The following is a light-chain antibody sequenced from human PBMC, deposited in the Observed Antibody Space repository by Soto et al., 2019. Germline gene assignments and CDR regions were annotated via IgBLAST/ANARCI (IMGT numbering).Light chain of an antibody. J-gene: IGKJ3*01. V-gene: IGKV3-15*01. CDR3: QQYNNWPFT. CDR2: GAS. Sequence: EIVMTQSPATLSVSPGERAPLSCRASQSVSSNLAWYQQKPGQAPRLLIYGASTRATGIPARFSGSGSGTDFTLTISSLQSADFAVYYCQQYNNWPFTFGPGTKVDIK. CDR1: QSVSSN.